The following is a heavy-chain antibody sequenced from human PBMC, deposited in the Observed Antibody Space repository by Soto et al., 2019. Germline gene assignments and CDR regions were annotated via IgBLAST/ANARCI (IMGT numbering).Heavy chain of an antibody. V-gene: IGHV3-48*02. D-gene: IGHD6-19*01. Sequence: EVQLVESGGGSVQPGGSLRRSCAASGFTFSTFSMNWVRQAPGRGLEWISYISGGGRPISYADSVKGRFTISRDNAKNSLYLQMDSLTEDDTAVYYCARDLGWAFDSWGQGTLVTVSS. CDR1: GFTFSTFS. CDR3: ARDLGWAFDS. CDR2: ISGGGRPI. J-gene: IGHJ4*02.